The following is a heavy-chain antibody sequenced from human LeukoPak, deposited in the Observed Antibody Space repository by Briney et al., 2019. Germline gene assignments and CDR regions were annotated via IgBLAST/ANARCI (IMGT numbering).Heavy chain of an antibody. D-gene: IGHD1-26*01. CDR2: INLNSGGT. CDR1: GYTFTAYF. CDR3: ARDLSYTSNWEFDY. V-gene: IGHV1-2*06. J-gene: IGHJ4*02. Sequence: ASVKVSCKASGYTFTAYFMHWVRQAPGQGLELMGRINLNSGGTYYAQNFQGRVTMTRDTSISTAYVELSRLTSDDTAVYYSARDLSYTSNWEFDYWGQGTLVTVSS.